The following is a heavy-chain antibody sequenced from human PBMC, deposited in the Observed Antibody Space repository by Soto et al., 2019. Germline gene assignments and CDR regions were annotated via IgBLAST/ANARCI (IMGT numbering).Heavy chain of an antibody. D-gene: IGHD2-15*01. CDR3: ATDIVVVVAALGDY. CDR1: GFTFSSYA. CDR2: ISGSGGST. V-gene: IGHV3-23*01. Sequence: GSLRLSCAASGFTFSSYAMSWVRQAPGKGLEWVSAISGSGGSTYYADSVKGRFTISRDKSKNTLYLQMNSLRAEDTAVYYCATDIVVVVAALGDYWGQGTLVTVSS. J-gene: IGHJ4*02.